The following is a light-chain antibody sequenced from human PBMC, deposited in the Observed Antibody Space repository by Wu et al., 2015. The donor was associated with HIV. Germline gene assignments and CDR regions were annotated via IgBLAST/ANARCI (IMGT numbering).Light chain of an antibody. CDR2: DAF. J-gene: IGKJ1*01. CDR3: HQYGTSLWT. V-gene: IGKV3-20*01. Sequence: ESVLTQSPRTLSLSPGERAIISCKASQSASSRHLAWYQQKPGQAPRLLFFDAFVRATGIPDRFSASGSAADFTLTISRLEPEDFAVYYCHQYGTSLWTFGQGTRVEIK. CDR1: QSASSRH.